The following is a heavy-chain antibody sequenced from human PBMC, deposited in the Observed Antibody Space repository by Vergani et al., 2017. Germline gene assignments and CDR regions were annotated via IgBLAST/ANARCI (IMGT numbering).Heavy chain of an antibody. V-gene: IGHV4-31*03. J-gene: IGHJ3*02. CDR3: ARSPKNSGSYYDAFDI. CDR1: GGSISSGGYY. CDR2: IYYSGST. D-gene: IGHD1-26*01. Sequence: QLQLQESGPGLVKPSETLSLTCTVSGGSISSGGYYWSWIRQHPGKGLEWIGYIYYSGSTYYNPSLKSRVTISVDTSKNQFSLKLSSVTAADTAVYYCARSPKNSGSYYDAFDIWGQGTMVTVSS.